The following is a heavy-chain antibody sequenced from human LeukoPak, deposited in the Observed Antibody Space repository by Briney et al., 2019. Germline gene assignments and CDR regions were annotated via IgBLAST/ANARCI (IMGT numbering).Heavy chain of an antibody. CDR2: IKQDGSEK. V-gene: IGHV3-7*01. CDR1: GFTFSSYW. CDR3: ARDFRPVVGAAGTFDY. Sequence: GGSLRLSCAASGFTFSSYWMSWVRQAPGKGLEWVANIKQDGSEKYYVDSVKGRFTISRDNAKNSLYLQMNSLRAEDTAVYYCARDFRPVVGAAGTFDYWGQGTLVTVSS. D-gene: IGHD6-13*01. J-gene: IGHJ4*02.